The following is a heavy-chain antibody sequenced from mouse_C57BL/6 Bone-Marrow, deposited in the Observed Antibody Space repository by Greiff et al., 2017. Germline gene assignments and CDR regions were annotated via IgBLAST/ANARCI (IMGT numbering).Heavy chain of an antibody. CDR3: ARERLWNYFDY. V-gene: IGHV1-26*01. CDR2: INPNNGGT. Sequence: EVKLQQSGPELVKPGASVKISCKASGYTFTDYYMNWVKQSHGKSLEWIGDINPNNGGTSYNQKFKGKATLTVDKSSSTAYMELRSLTSEDSAVYYCARERLWNYFDYWGQGTTLTVSS. D-gene: IGHD1-1*02. J-gene: IGHJ2*01. CDR1: GYTFTDYY.